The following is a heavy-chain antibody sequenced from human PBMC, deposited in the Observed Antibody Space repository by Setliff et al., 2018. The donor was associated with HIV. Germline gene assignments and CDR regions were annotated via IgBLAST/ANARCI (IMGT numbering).Heavy chain of an antibody. V-gene: IGHV1-46*01. CDR3: AWNHPDHPTSHPEAFAL. CDR1: GYTFTSYY. Sequence: ASVKVSCKASGYTFTSYYLHWVRQAPGQGLEWMGLINPSGGSTTYAQKFLGRVTLTRDTSTSTVYMKLSSVTSADTAVYYCAWNHPDHPTSHPEAFALWGQGTMVTVSS. J-gene: IGHJ3*01. D-gene: IGHD1-1*01. CDR2: INPSGGST.